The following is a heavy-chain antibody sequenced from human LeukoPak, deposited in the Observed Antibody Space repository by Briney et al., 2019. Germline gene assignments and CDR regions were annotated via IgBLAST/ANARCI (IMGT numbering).Heavy chain of an antibody. CDR3: ARDGVAPGIYFDY. CDR2: INFDGSEK. D-gene: IGHD6-13*01. J-gene: IGHJ4*02. V-gene: IGHV3-7*01. CDR1: GFTFSSYW. Sequence: PGESLRLSCAASGFTFSSYWLSWVRQAPGKGLEWVANINFDGSEKYYVDSVRGRFTISRDNARNSMYLQMNSLRAEDTAVYYCARDGVAPGIYFDYWGQGTLVTVSS.